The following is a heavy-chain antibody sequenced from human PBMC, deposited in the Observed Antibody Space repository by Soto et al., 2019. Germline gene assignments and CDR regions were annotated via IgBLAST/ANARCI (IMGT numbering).Heavy chain of an antibody. V-gene: IGHV4-4*02. CDR3: ARSTTAGVASSGVRSFEY. Sequence: SETLSLTCAVSGGSVSTNNWWNWVRQSPGKGLEWIGEIYHRGNTNYNPSLKSRVTISVDKSKNQFSLKLRSVTAADTAVYYCARSTTAGVASSGVRSFEYCCQGTPVTVSS. CDR1: GGSVSTNNW. CDR2: IYHRGNT. D-gene: IGHD6-13*01. J-gene: IGHJ4*02.